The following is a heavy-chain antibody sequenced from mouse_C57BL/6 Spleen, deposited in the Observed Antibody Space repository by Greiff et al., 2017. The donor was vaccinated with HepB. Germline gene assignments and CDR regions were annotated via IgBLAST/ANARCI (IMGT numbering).Heavy chain of an antibody. J-gene: IGHJ1*03. CDR1: GYTFTDYY. V-gene: IGHV1-75*01. CDR3: AIEGLGNYGYFDV. Sequence: VQLQQSGPELVKPGASVKISCKASGYTFTDYYINWVKQRPGQGLEWIGWIFPGSGSTYYNEKFKGKATLTVDKSSSTAYMLLSSLTSEDSAVYFCAIEGLGNYGYFDVWGTGTTVTVSS. CDR2: IFPGSGST. D-gene: IGHD2-1*01.